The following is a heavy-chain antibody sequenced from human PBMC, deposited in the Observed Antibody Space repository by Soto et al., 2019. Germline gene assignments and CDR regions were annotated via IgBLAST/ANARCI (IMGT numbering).Heavy chain of an antibody. Sequence: ASVKVSCKASGGTFSSYAISWVRQAPGQGLEWMGGIIPIFGTANYAQKFQGRVTITADESTSTAYMELSSLRSEDTAVYYCAREAKYSSSWYAHFDYWGQGTLVTVSS. J-gene: IGHJ4*02. CDR3: AREAKYSSSWYAHFDY. D-gene: IGHD6-13*01. V-gene: IGHV1-69*13. CDR2: IIPIFGTA. CDR1: GGTFSSYA.